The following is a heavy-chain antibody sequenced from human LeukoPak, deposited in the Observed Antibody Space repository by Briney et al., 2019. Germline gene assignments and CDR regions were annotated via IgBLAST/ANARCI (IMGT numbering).Heavy chain of an antibody. CDR1: GGSISSYY. CDR2: IYYSGST. V-gene: IGHV4-59*01. D-gene: IGHD3-3*01. Sequence: SETLSLTCTVSGGSISSYYWSWIRQPPGKGLEWIGYIYYSGSTNYNPSLKSRVTISVDTSKYQFSLKLSSVTAADTAVYYCARVHGGWFDPWGQGTLVTVSS. J-gene: IGHJ5*02. CDR3: ARVHGGWFDP.